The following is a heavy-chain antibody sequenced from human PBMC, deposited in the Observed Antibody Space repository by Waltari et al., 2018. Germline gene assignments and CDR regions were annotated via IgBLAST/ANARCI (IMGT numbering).Heavy chain of an antibody. J-gene: IGHJ6*03. CDR1: GRTFSSYA. Sequence: QVQLVQSGAEVKKPGSSVKVSCKASGRTFSSYAISWVLQAPGQGLEWMGGIIPIFGTANYAQKFQGRVTITTDESTSTAYMELSSLRSEDTAVYYCARVTGRRYYYMDVWGKGTTVTVSS. CDR3: ARVTGRRYYYMDV. CDR2: IIPIFGTA. D-gene: IGHD1-1*01. V-gene: IGHV1-69*05.